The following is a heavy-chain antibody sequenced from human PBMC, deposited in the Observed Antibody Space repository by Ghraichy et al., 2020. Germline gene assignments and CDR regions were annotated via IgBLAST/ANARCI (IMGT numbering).Heavy chain of an antibody. CDR3: GRAPYDDDGFYDDGFDV. CDR1: GGSVSSGSFS. V-gene: IGHV4-30-2*01. D-gene: IGHD3-22*01. Sequence: SETLSLTCAVSGGSVSSGSFSWSWIRQPPGKGLEWIVYIYHSGTTYYNPSLKSRVTISTDNSKNQFSLKLSSVTAADTAVYYCGRAPYDDDGFYDDGFDVWGQGIMFTVSS. J-gene: IGHJ3*01. CDR2: IYHSGTT.